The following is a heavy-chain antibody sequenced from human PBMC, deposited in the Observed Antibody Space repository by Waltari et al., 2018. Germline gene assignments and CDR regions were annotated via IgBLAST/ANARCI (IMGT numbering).Heavy chain of an antibody. J-gene: IGHJ4*02. D-gene: IGHD1-26*01. Sequence: QVQLQESGPGLVKPSETLSLTCAVSGYSISSGYYWRWIRQPPGKGLEWIGSIYHSGSTYYNPSLKSRVTISVDTSKNQFSLKLSSVTAADTAVYYCARARPSVGATVPFDYWGQGTLVTVSS. CDR3: ARARPSVGATVPFDY. CDR2: IYHSGST. CDR1: GYSISSGYY. V-gene: IGHV4-38-2*01.